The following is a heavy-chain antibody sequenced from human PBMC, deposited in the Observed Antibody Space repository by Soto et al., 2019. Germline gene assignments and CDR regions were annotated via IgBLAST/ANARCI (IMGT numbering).Heavy chain of an antibody. J-gene: IGHJ4*02. CDR1: GGSISSYY. Sequence: SETLSLTCTVSGGSISSYYWSWIRQPPGKGLEWIGYNYYSGSTNYNPSLKSRVTISVDTSKNHFSLKLSSVTATDTAVYYCARAYGDYVFDFWGQGTLVTVSS. D-gene: IGHD4-17*01. V-gene: IGHV4-59*01. CDR2: NYYSGST. CDR3: ARAYGDYVFDF.